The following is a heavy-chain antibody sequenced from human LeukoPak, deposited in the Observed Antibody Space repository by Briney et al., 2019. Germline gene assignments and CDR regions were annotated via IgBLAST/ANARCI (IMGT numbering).Heavy chain of an antibody. CDR1: GGSISSGSYY. CDR2: IYYSGST. Sequence: SETLSLTCTVSGGSISSGSYYWSWIRQPAGKGLEWIGYIYYSGSTNYNPSLKSRVTISVDTSKNQFSLKLSSVTAADTAVYYCARAAYYYGSGSYSYYYYYYYMDVWGKGTTVTISS. D-gene: IGHD3-10*01. J-gene: IGHJ6*03. V-gene: IGHV4-61*10. CDR3: ARAAYYYGSGSYSYYYYYYYMDV.